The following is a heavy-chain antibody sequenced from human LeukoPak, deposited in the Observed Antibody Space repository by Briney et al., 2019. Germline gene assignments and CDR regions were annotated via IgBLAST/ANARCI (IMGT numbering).Heavy chain of an antibody. Sequence: GGSLRLSCAASGFTFSSYSMNWVRQAPGKGLEWVSTISSSSSYIYYADSVKGRFTISRDNAKNSLYLQMNSLRAEDTAVYYCAIIWNYYDSSGYSDSGQGTLVTASS. CDR2: ISSSSSYI. V-gene: IGHV3-21*01. D-gene: IGHD3-22*01. CDR1: GFTFSSYS. CDR3: AIIWNYYDSSGYSD. J-gene: IGHJ4*02.